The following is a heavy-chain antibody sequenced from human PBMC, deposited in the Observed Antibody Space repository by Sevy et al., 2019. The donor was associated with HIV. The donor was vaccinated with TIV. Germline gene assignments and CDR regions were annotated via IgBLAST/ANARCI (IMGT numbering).Heavy chain of an antibody. CDR1: GFTFSNAW. V-gene: IGHV3-15*01. CDR3: TTGGSNYDFWSGYYKNDYYYYYMDV. CDR2: IKSKTDGGTT. J-gene: IGHJ6*03. Sequence: GSLRLSCAASGFTFSNAWMSWVRQAPGKGLEWVGRIKSKTDGGTTDYAAPVKGRFTISRDDSKNTLYLQMNSLKTEDTTVYYCTTGGSNYDFWSGYYKNDYYYYYMDVWGKGTTVTVSS. D-gene: IGHD3-3*01.